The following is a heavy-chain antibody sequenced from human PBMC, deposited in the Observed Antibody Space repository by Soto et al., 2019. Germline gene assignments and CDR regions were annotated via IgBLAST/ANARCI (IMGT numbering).Heavy chain of an antibody. Sequence: QAQLQQSGPGLVKPSQTLSLTCAISGDSVSSGSAGWNWIRQSPSRGLEWLGKTYYRSKWYHEYAISVESRISSNPDTSKNQFSLQLNSVTPEDTAVYYCARAREAVADLNAFDLWGQGTVVTVSS. CDR2: TYYRSKWYH. V-gene: IGHV6-1*01. D-gene: IGHD6-19*01. J-gene: IGHJ3*01. CDR3: ARAREAVADLNAFDL. CDR1: GDSVSSGSAG.